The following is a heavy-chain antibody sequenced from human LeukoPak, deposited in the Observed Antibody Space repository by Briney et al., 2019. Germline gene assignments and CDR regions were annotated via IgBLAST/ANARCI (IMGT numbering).Heavy chain of an antibody. CDR2: INPSGGST. J-gene: IGHJ4*02. CDR3: AAQGGSGDLRY. D-gene: IGHD4-17*01. CDR1: RYTFTSYF. Sequence: GASVKVSCKTSRYTFTSYFMHWVRQAPGQGLEWMGVINPSGGSTSYAQKFQGRVTVTRDTSTSTVYMELSSLRSEDTAVYYCAAQGGSGDLRYWGQGTLVTVSS. V-gene: IGHV1-46*01.